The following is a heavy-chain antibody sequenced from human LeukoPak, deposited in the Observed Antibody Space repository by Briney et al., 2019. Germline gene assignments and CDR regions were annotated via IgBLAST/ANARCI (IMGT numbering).Heavy chain of an antibody. CDR3: ARSGSYPSREVSFDY. Sequence: GGSLRLSCAASGFTFSDYYMSWIRQAPGKGLEWVSYISSSGSTIYYADSVKGRFTISRDNAKNSLYLQMNSLRAEDAAVYYCARSGSYPSREVSFDYWGQGTLVTVSS. V-gene: IGHV3-11*04. CDR2: ISSSGSTI. D-gene: IGHD1-26*01. J-gene: IGHJ4*02. CDR1: GFTFSDYY.